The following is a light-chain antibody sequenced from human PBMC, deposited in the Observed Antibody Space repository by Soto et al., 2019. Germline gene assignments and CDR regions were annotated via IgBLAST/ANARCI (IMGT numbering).Light chain of an antibody. V-gene: IGKV1-5*03. CDR1: QVISGW. J-gene: IGKJ2*01. Sequence: DIHMTQSPATLSASVGDRVTITCRASQVISGWLAWYQQKPGTAPKLLIYKASSLESGVPSRFSGSGSGTEFTLTISSLQPDDFATYYCQQSNGYPYTFGQGTKLEIK. CDR3: QQSNGYPYT. CDR2: KAS.